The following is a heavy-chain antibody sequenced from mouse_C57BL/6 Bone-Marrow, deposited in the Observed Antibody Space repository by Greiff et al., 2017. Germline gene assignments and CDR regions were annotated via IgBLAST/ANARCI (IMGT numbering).Heavy chain of an antibody. Sequence: QVQLQQSGAELVRPGASVKLSCKASGYTFTDYYINWVKQRPGQGLEWIARIYPGSGNTYYNEKFKGKATLTAEKSSSTAYMQLSSLTSEDAAVYFCARRGYYGSRPSYWYFDVWGTGTTVTVAS. J-gene: IGHJ1*03. CDR3: ARRGYYGSRPSYWYFDV. V-gene: IGHV1-76*01. D-gene: IGHD1-1*01. CDR1: GYTFTDYY. CDR2: IYPGSGNT.